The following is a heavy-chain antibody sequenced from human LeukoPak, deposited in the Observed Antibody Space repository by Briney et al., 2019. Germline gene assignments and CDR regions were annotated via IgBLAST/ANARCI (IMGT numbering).Heavy chain of an antibody. CDR2: INPNGGGT. CDR1: GYTFTGYY. Sequence: ASVKVSCKASGYTFTGYYMHWVRQAPGQGLEWMGRINPNGGGTNYAQKFQGRVTMTRDTSISTAYMELSRLRSDDTAVYYCARERRYSSGWVDFDYWGQGTLVTVSS. J-gene: IGHJ4*02. V-gene: IGHV1-2*06. CDR3: ARERRYSSGWVDFDY. D-gene: IGHD6-19*01.